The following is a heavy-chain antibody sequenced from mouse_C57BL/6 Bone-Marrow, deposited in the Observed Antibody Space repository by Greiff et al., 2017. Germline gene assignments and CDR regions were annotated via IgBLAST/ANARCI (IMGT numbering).Heavy chain of an antibody. D-gene: IGHD2-12*01. V-gene: IGHV1-80*01. CDR2: IYPGDGDT. CDR1: GYAFSSYW. J-gene: IGHJ3*01. Sequence: QVQLQQSGAELVKPGASVKISCKASGYAFSSYWMNWVKQRPGKGLEWIGQIYPGDGDTNYNGKFKGKATLTADKSSSTAYMQLSSLTSEDSAVYFCARTDWELRLAWFAYWGQGTLVTVSA. CDR3: ARTDWELRLAWFAY.